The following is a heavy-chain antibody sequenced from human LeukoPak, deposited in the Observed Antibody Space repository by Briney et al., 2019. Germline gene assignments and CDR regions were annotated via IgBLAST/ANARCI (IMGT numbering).Heavy chain of an antibody. D-gene: IGHD3-16*01. CDR3: ARITLSDDYVWGTPDYYGMDV. CDR1: GGSVSSGSYY. J-gene: IGHJ6*02. Sequence: SETLSLTCTVSGGSVSSGSYYWSWIRQPPGKGLEWIGYIYYSGSTNYDPSLKSRVTISVDTSKNQFSLKLSSVTAADTAVYYCARITLSDDYVWGTPDYYGMDVWGQGTTVTVSS. CDR2: IYYSGST. V-gene: IGHV4-61*01.